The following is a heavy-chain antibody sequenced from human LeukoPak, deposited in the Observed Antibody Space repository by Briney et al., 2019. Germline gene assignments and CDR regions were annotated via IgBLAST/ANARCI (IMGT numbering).Heavy chain of an antibody. D-gene: IGHD7-27*01. J-gene: IGHJ4*02. CDR3: AKQLLGTYYFDY. V-gene: IGHV3-23*01. CDR2: ISNSGDYT. Sequence: GGSLRLSCAASGFTFSSYVMTWVRQAPGKGLEWVSSISNSGDYTYFADSVKGRFTISRDNSKNTLYLQMNRLRADDTAVYYCAKQLLGTYYFDYWGQGTLVTVSS. CDR1: GFTFSSYV.